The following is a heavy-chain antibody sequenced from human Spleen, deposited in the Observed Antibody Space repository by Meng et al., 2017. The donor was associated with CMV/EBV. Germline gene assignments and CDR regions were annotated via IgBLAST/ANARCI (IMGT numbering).Heavy chain of an antibody. J-gene: IGHJ4*02. CDR2: INHSGST. D-gene: IGHD6-13*01. CDR1: GGSISSSSYY. CDR3: ARGPGYSSSWYLGY. V-gene: IGHV4-39*07. Sequence: QLQLQESGPGLVKPSATLSLTCTVSGGSISSSSYYWGWIRQPPGKGLEWIGEINHSGSTNYNPSLKSRVTISVDTSKNQFSLKLSSVTAADTAVYYCARGPGYSSSWYLGYRGQGTLGTVS.